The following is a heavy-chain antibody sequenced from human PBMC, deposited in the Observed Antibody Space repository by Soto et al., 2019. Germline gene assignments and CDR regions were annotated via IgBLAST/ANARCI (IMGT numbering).Heavy chain of an antibody. CDR2: INHSGST. CDR3: ARGRVVAATLFGGYYYYYGMDV. CDR1: GGSFSGYY. J-gene: IGHJ6*02. D-gene: IGHD2-15*01. V-gene: IGHV4-34*01. Sequence: KPSETLSLTCAVYGGSFSGYYWSWIRQPPGKGLEWIGEINHSGSTNYNPSLKSRVTISVDTSKSQFSLKLSSVTAADTAVYYCARGRVVAATLFGGYYYYYGMDVWGQGTTVTVSS.